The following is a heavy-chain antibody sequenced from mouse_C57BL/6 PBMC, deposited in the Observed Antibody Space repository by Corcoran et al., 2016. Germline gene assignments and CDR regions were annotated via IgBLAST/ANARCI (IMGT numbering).Heavy chain of an antibody. D-gene: IGHD1-1*01. CDR1: GFNIKNTY. J-gene: IGHJ3*01. V-gene: IGHV14-3*01. CDR2: IDPANGNT. Sequence: EVQLQQSVAELVRPGASVKLSCTASGFNIKNTYMHWVKQRPEQGLEWIGRIDPANGNTKYAPKFQGKATITADTSSNTAYLQLSSLTSEDTAIDYCARSYYVGSSHVFAYWCQVTLVIFSA. CDR3: ARSYYVGSSHVFAY.